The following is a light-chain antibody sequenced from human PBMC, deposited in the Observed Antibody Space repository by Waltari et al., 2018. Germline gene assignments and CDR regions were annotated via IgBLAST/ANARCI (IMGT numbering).Light chain of an antibody. V-gene: IGKV3-15*01. CDR2: RAS. Sequence: DIVMTQSPATLSVSPGERATLSCRASQSVSSNLAWYQQKPGQAPRLLIYRASTRATGIPGRFSGSGSGTEFTLTISSLQSDDFVVYYCQQYSDWPTFGGGTKVEIK. CDR3: QQYSDWPT. CDR1: QSVSSN. J-gene: IGKJ4*01.